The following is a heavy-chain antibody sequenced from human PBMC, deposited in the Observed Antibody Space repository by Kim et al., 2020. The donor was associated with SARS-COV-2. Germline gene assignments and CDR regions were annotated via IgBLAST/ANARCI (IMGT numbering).Heavy chain of an antibody. J-gene: IGHJ3*02. Sequence: GGSLRLSCAASGFTFSSYWMSWVRQAPGKGLEWVANIKQDGSEKYYVDSVKGRFTISRDNAKNSLYLQMNSLRAEDTAVYYCARFLRWSLNAFDIWGQGTMVTVSS. D-gene: IGHD4-17*01. CDR3: ARFLRWSLNAFDI. V-gene: IGHV3-7*01. CDR1: GFTFSSYW. CDR2: IKQDGSEK.